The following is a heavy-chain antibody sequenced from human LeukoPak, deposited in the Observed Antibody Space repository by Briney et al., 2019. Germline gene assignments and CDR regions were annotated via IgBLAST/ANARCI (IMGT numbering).Heavy chain of an antibody. CDR3: ARDRIAAAGRDYYYYGMDV. CDR2: IYSGGST. Sequence: GGSLRLSCAASGFTVSSNYMSWVRQAPGKGLEWVSVIYSGGSTYYADSVKGRFTISRHNSKNTLYLQMNSLRAEDTAVYYCARDRIAAAGRDYYYYGMDVWGQGTTVTVSS. D-gene: IGHD6-13*01. V-gene: IGHV3-53*04. CDR1: GFTVSSNY. J-gene: IGHJ6*02.